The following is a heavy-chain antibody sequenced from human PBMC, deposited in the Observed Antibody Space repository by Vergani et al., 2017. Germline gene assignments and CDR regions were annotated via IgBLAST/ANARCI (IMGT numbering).Heavy chain of an antibody. CDR2: IYYSGST. V-gene: IGHV4-39*01. J-gene: IGHJ4*02. Sequence: QVQLPESGPGLVKPSQTLSLTCTVSGGSLSSSSYYWGWIRQPPGKGLEWIGSIYYSGSTYYNPSLKSRVTISVDTSKNQFSLKLSSVTAADTAVYYCARLVTTVTTGGYWGQGTLVTVSS. CDR1: GGSLSSSSYY. CDR3: ARLVTTVTTGGY. D-gene: IGHD4-17*01.